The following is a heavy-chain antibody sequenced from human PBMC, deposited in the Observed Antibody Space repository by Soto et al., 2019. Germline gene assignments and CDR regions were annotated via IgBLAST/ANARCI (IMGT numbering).Heavy chain of an antibody. CDR2: ISGSGGST. J-gene: IGHJ6*02. CDR1: GFTFSSYA. V-gene: IGHV3-23*01. D-gene: IGHD3-22*01. CDR3: ANARYYDSSGYYPFGMDV. Sequence: EVQLLESGGGLVQPGGSLRLSCAASGFTFSSYAMSWVRQAPGKGLEWVSAISGSGGSTYYADSVKGRFTISRDNSKNTLYLQMHSLRAEDAAVYYCANARYYDSSGYYPFGMDVWGQGTTVTVSS.